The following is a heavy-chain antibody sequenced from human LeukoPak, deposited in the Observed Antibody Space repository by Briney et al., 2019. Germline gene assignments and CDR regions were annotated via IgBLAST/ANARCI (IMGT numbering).Heavy chain of an antibody. D-gene: IGHD6-6*01. V-gene: IGHV1-8*01. CDR1: GYTFTRYD. J-gene: IGHJ4*02. CDR2: MNPTSGNT. Sequence: ASVKVSCKASGYTFTRYDINWVRQATGQGPEWMGWMNPTSGNTGCAPKFQGRVTMIRNTSIRTAYLELSSLISDDTAVYYCAARGARSSSLRPLVFWGQGTLVTVSS. CDR3: AARGARSSSLRPLVF.